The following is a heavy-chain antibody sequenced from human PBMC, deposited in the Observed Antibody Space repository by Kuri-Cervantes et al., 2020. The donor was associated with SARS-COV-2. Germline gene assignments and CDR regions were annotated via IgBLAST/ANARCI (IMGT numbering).Heavy chain of an antibody. CDR3: ARDLSQYGDPGFDF. CDR1: GFTFSSYA. J-gene: IGHJ4*02. CDR2: ISGSGGST. V-gene: IGHV3-23*01. Sequence: GESLKISCAASGFTFSSYAMSWVRQAPGKGLEWVSAISGSGGSTYYADSVKGRFTISRDNAKNLLYLQMNSLRAEDTALYYCARDLSQYGDPGFDFWGQGTLVTVSS. D-gene: IGHD4-17*01.